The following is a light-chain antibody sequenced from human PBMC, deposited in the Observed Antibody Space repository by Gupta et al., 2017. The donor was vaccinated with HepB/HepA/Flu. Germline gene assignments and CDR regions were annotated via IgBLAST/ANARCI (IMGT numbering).Light chain of an antibody. CDR2: DNN. J-gene: IGLJ1*01. V-gene: IGLV1-51*01. Sequence: QSVLTPPPSVSAAPGHKVTISCSGSTSNIGNNYVSWYQQLPGTAPKLLIYDNNKRPSGIPDRFSGSKSGTSATLGITGPQTGDEADYYCGTWDSSLSAYVFGTGTKVTVL. CDR1: TSNIGNNY. CDR3: GTWDSSLSAYV.